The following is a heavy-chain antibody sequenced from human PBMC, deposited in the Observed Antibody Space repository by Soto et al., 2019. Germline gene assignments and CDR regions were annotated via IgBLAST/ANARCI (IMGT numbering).Heavy chain of an antibody. Sequence: QVQLQESGPGLVNPSGTLALTCAVSGGSISRGNWWTWVRQPPGKGLEWIGEIFHTGDTNYDSSLKSRATVSIDEPNNQFSLTLNYVTAADTAVYYCACSVHFWGQGILVTVSS. J-gene: IGHJ4*02. V-gene: IGHV4-4*02. CDR2: IFHTGDT. D-gene: IGHD3-10*02. CDR3: ACSVHF. CDR1: GGSISRGNW.